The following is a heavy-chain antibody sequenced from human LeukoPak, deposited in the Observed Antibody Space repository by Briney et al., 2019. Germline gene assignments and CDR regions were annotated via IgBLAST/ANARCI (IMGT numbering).Heavy chain of an antibody. CDR1: GFTFDDYG. CDR2: IRYDGSNK. CDR3: ARGLFLSGYLDAFDI. J-gene: IGHJ3*02. V-gene: IGHV3-30*02. D-gene: IGHD3-22*01. Sequence: GGSLRLSCAASGFTFDDYGMSWVRQAPGKGLEWVAFIRYDGSNKYYADSVKGRYTISRDNSKNTVYLQMNSLRVEDTAVYYCARGLFLSGYLDAFDIWGQGTVVTVSS.